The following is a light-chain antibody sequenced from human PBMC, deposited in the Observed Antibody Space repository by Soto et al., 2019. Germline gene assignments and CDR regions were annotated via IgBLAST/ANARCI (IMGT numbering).Light chain of an antibody. J-gene: IGKJ4*01. V-gene: IGKV3-11*01. CDR2: DAS. CDR3: QQRSNWPTVT. CDR1: QSINRH. Sequence: EIVLTQSPATLSLSPGERATLSCRASQSINRHLAWYRQKPGQAPRLLIYDASNMATGIPARFSGSGSGTDFTLTIRSLEPEDFGVYYCQQRSNWPTVTFGGGTKVEIK.